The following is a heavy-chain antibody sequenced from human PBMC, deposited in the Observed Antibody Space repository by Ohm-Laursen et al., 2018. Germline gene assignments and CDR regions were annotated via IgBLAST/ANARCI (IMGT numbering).Heavy chain of an antibody. V-gene: IGHV4-59*11. Sequence: TLSLTCSVSGDSISAHYWSWIRQPPGKGLEWIGYIHHTGYTTYNPSLKSRVTISVDTSKKQFSLKLNSVTAADTALYYCARDQGAVAGYWGQGTLVTVSS. J-gene: IGHJ4*02. CDR2: IHHTGYT. CDR1: GDSISAHY. D-gene: IGHD6-19*01. CDR3: ARDQGAVAGY.